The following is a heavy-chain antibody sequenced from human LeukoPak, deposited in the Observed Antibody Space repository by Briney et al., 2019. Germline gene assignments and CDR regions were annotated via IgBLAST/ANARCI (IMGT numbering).Heavy chain of an antibody. CDR2: IYSGGST. J-gene: IGHJ3*02. Sequence: GGSLRLSCAASGFTVSSNYMSWVRQAPGKGLEWVSVIYSGGSTYYADSVKGRFTISRDNSKNTLYLQMNSLRAEDTAVYYCASQSSSWKHDAFDIWGQGTMVTVSS. D-gene: IGHD6-13*01. V-gene: IGHV3-53*01. CDR3: ASQSSSWKHDAFDI. CDR1: GFTVSSNY.